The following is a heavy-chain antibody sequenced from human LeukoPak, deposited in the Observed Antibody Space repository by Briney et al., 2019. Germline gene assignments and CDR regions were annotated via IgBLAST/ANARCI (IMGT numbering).Heavy chain of an antibody. Sequence: SVNVSCKASGGTFSSYAISWVRQAPGQGLEWMGGIIPIFGTANYAQKFQGRVTITADESTSTAYMELSSLRSEDTAVYYCARADTYSSSYYYGMDVWGQGTTVTVSS. D-gene: IGHD6-19*01. V-gene: IGHV1-69*01. J-gene: IGHJ6*02. CDR1: GGTFSSYA. CDR2: IIPIFGTA. CDR3: ARADTYSSSYYYGMDV.